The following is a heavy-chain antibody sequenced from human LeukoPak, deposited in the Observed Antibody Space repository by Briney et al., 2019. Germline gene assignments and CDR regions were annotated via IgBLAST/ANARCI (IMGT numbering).Heavy chain of an antibody. J-gene: IGHJ5*02. CDR2: IYYSGST. Sequence: PSETLSLTCTVSGGSISSSSYYWGWIRQPPGKGLEWIGSIYYSGSTYYNPSLKSRVTISVDTSKNQFSLKLSSVTAADTAVYYCAKTHGGPPFRPWGQGTLVTVSS. CDR3: AKTHGGPPFRP. CDR1: GGSISSSSYY. V-gene: IGHV4-39*01. D-gene: IGHD4-23*01.